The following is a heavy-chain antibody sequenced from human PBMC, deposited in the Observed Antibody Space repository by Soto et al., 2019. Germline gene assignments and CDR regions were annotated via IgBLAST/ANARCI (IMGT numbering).Heavy chain of an antibody. Sequence: VQLVESGGGLVQPGGSLRLSCAASGFTFSSYWMSWVRQAPGKGLEWVANIKQDGSEKYYVDSVKGRFTISRDNANNPLYLQVNGVRAGAAGVYCGVRGRYFDCLLSAYLAYWAQGTLVTAS. CDR3: VRGRYFDCLLSAYLAY. J-gene: IGHJ4*02. D-gene: IGHD3-9*01. V-gene: IGHV3-7*01. CDR1: GFTFSSYW. CDR2: IKQDGSEK.